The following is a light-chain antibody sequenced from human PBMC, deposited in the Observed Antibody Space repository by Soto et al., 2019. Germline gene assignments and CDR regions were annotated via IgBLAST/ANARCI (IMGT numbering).Light chain of an antibody. J-gene: IGKJ4*01. CDR3: QQYDSSPLT. CDR2: GAS. Sequence: ETVLTQSPGTLSLSPGERATLSCRANQSVSSSYLAWYQQKPGQAPRLLIYGASSRATGIPDRFSGSGSGTDFTLTISRLEPEDFAVYYCQQYDSSPLTFGGGTKVEIK. V-gene: IGKV3-20*01. CDR1: QSVSSSY.